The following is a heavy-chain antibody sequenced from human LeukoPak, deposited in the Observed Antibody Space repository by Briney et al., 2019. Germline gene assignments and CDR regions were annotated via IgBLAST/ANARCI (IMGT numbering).Heavy chain of an antibody. V-gene: IGHV3-48*03. D-gene: IGHD6-13*01. CDR2: ISSSGSTI. CDR3: ARESSIAAGVGDY. J-gene: IGHJ4*02. CDR1: GFTFSSYE. Sequence: GGSLRLSCAASGFTFSSYEMNWVRQAPGKGLEWVSYISSSGSTIYYADSVKGRFTISRDNAKNSLYLQMNSLRAEDTAVYYCARESSIAAGVGDYWGQGTLVTVSS.